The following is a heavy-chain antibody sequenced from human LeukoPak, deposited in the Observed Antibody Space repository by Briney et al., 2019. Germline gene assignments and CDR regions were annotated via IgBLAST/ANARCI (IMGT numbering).Heavy chain of an antibody. D-gene: IGHD2-21*02. J-gene: IGHJ3*02. V-gene: IGHV5-51*01. CDR2: IYPGDSDT. CDR3: ARLPYCGGDCYEDAFDI. Sequence: GESLKISCKGSGYIFTSYWIGWVRQMPGKGLEWMGIIYPGDSDTRYSPSFQGQVTISAAKSISTAYLHWSTLKASDTAMYYCARLPYCGGDCYEDAFDIWGQGTMVTVSS. CDR1: GYIFTSYW.